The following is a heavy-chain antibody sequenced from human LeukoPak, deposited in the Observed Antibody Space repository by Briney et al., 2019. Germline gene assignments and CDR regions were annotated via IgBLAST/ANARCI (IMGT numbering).Heavy chain of an antibody. CDR3: ARALYGSGSYYNIDY. CDR1: GGSISSYY. V-gene: IGHV4-59*01. CDR2: IYYSGST. D-gene: IGHD3-10*01. Sequence: SETLSLTCTVSGGSISSYYWSWIRQPSGKGLEWIGYIYYSGSTNYNPSLKSRVTISVDTSKNQFSLKLSSVTAADTAVYYCARALYGSGSYYNIDYWGQGTLVTVSS. J-gene: IGHJ4*02.